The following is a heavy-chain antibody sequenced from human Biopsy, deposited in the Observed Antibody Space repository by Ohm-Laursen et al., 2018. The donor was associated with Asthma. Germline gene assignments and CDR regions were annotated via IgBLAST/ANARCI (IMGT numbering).Heavy chain of an antibody. D-gene: IGHD6-19*01. CDR3: ARASVAASSSWFDP. CDR2: IHYSGST. Sequence: PSETLSLTCTVSGASIKTDDHYWSWLRQPPGKGLEWFGFIHYSGSTSYNPSLKGGVTISVDTSKNQFSLKLSSVTAADTAVYYCARASVAASSSWFDPWGQGTLVTVSS. V-gene: IGHV4-30-4*01. J-gene: IGHJ5*02. CDR1: GASIKTDDHY.